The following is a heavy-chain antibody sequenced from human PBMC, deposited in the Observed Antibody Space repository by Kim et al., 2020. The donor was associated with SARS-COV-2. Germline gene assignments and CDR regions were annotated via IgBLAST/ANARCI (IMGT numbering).Heavy chain of an antibody. CDR2: ITGTGGGT. D-gene: IGHD2-21*02. V-gene: IGHV3-23*01. CDR1: GITFRNYA. J-gene: IGHJ6*02. CDR3: AKDTMAVTAGIGYYFGMDA. Sequence: GGSLRLSCAASGITFRNYAMTWVRQAPGKGLEWVSSITGTGGGTYYADSVKGRFTISRDNSNKTLFLQMNSLRPDDTAVYYCAKDTMAVTAGIGYYFGMDAWGQGTTVTVSS.